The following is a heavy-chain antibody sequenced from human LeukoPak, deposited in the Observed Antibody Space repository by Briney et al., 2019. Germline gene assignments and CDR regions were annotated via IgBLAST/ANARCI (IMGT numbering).Heavy chain of an antibody. D-gene: IGHD3-9*01. J-gene: IGHJ4*02. Sequence: ASVKVSCKASGYTFTSYGISWVRQAPGQGLEWMGWISAYNGNTNYAQKLQCRVTMTTDTSTSTAYMELRSLRPDDTAVYYCARVPDILTGYDYYFDYWGQGTLVTVSS. CDR3: ARVPDILTGYDYYFDY. CDR2: ISAYNGNT. V-gene: IGHV1-18*01. CDR1: GYTFTSYG.